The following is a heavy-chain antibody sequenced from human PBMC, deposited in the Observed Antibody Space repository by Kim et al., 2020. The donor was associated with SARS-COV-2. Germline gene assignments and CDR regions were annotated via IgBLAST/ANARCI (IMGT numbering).Heavy chain of an antibody. V-gene: IGHV3-20*01. CDR1: GFTFDDYG. D-gene: IGHD3-10*01. Sequence: GGSLRLSCAASGFTFDDYGMSWVRQAPGKGLEWVSGINWNGGSTGYADSVKGRFTISRDNAKNSLYLQMNSLSAEDTDWYHCKTMVRADYYYGMDVWGQGTTVTVSS. CDR3: KTMVRADYYYGMDV. J-gene: IGHJ6*02. CDR2: INWNGGST.